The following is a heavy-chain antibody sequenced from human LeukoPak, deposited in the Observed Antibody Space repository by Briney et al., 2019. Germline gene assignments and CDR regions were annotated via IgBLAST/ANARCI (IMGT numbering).Heavy chain of an antibody. J-gene: IGHJ3*02. CDR1: GFTFSSYA. CDR3: ARECGGDCYSAKYAFDI. Sequence: GGSLRLSCAASGFTFSSYAMSWVRQAPGKGLEWVSAISGSGGSTYYADSVKGRFTISRDNAKNTLYLHMNSLRAEDTAVYYCARECGGDCYSAKYAFDIWGQGTMVTFSS. CDR2: ISGSGGST. V-gene: IGHV3-23*01. D-gene: IGHD2-21*02.